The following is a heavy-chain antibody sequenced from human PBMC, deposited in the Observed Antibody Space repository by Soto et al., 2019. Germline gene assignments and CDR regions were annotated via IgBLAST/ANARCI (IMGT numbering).Heavy chain of an antibody. CDR3: ARGDSTDCSNGVCSFFYNHDMDV. Sequence: ASVKVSCKASGCTFTSYGISWVRQAPGQGLEWLGRINPKSGGTSTAQKFQGWVTMTTDTSISTASMELTRLTSDDTAIYYCARGDSTDCSNGVCSFFYNHDMDVWGQGTTVTVS. J-gene: IGHJ6*02. D-gene: IGHD2-8*01. V-gene: IGHV1-2*04. CDR2: INPKSGGT. CDR1: GCTFTSYG.